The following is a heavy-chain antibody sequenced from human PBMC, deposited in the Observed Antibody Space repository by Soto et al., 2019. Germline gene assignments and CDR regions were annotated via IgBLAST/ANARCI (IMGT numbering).Heavy chain of an antibody. CDR2: INAGNGNT. CDR3: ARGLGLYYFDY. J-gene: IGHJ4*02. V-gene: IGHV1-3*01. D-gene: IGHD1-26*01. CDR1: GYTFTSYA. Sequence: ASVKVSCKASGYTFTSYAMHWARPAPGQRLEWMGWINAGNGNTKYSQKFQGRVTITRDTSASTAYMELSSLRSEDTAVYYCARGLGLYYFDYWGQGTLVTVSS.